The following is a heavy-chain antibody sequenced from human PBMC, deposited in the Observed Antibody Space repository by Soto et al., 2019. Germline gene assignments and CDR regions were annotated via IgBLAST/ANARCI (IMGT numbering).Heavy chain of an antibody. Sequence: PGGSLRLSCAASGFTFSSYAMHWVRQAPGKGLEWVAVISYDGSNKYYADSVKGRFTISRDNSKNTLYLQMNSLRAEDTAVYYCARGEGDMVRGVLDYWGQGTLVTVSS. J-gene: IGHJ4*02. CDR1: GFTFSSYA. CDR3: ARGEGDMVRGVLDY. CDR2: ISYDGSNK. D-gene: IGHD3-10*01. V-gene: IGHV3-30-3*01.